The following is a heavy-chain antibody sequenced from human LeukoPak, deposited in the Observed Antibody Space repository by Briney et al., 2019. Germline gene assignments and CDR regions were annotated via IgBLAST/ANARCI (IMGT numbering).Heavy chain of an antibody. CDR3: ASDPLKHIVVVTAINYYYGMDV. CDR1: GYTFTSYG. Sequence: GASVKVSCKASGYTFTSYGISWVRQAPGQGLEWMGGIIPIFGTANYAQKFQGRVTITADESTSTAYMELSSLRSEDTAVYYCASDPLKHIVVVTAINYYYGMDVWGQGTTVTVSS. V-gene: IGHV1-69*13. J-gene: IGHJ6*02. D-gene: IGHD2-21*02. CDR2: IIPIFGTA.